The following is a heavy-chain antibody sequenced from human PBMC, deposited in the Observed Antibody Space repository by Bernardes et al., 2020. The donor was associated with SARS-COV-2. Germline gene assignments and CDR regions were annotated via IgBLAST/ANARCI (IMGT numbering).Heavy chain of an antibody. CDR3: ARCAATSCYSGGLFDY. Sequence: ASVKVSCRASGYAFSSYGISWVRQAPGQGLEWMGWISTYNGDTTYGKEIQGRVTMTTDTSTNTAFMELRSLISDDTAMYYCARCAATSCYSGGLFDYWGQGTLVSVSS. CDR2: ISTYNGDT. V-gene: IGHV1-18*01. J-gene: IGHJ4*02. CDR1: GYAFSSYG. D-gene: IGHD2-2*02.